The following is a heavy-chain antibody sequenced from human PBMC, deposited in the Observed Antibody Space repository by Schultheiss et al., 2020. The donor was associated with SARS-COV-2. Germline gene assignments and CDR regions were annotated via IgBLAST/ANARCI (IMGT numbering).Heavy chain of an antibody. D-gene: IGHD2-21*01. CDR1: GDSVSSNSAA. V-gene: IGHV6-1*01. Sequence: SQTLSLTCAISGDSVSSNSAAWNWIRQSPSRGLEWLGRTYYRSKWYNDYAVSVKSRITINPDTSKNQFSLKLSSVTAADTAVYYCASPDGILWDAAFQHWGQGTLVTVSS. CDR2: TYYRSKWYN. J-gene: IGHJ1*01. CDR3: ASPDGILWDAAFQH.